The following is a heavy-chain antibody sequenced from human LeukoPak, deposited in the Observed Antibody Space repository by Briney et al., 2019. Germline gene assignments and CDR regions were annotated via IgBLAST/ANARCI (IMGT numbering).Heavy chain of an antibody. V-gene: IGHV3-21*01. Sequence: GGYLRLSCAASGFTFSSDSMNWVRQAPGKGLEWVSSISSSSSHIYYADLVKGRFTISRDNARNSLYLQMNSLRAEDTAVYYCTSNPPGIARDGAEYFQHWGQGTLVTVSS. CDR2: ISSSSSHI. D-gene: IGHD6-13*01. CDR3: TSNPPGIARDGAEYFQH. CDR1: GFTFSSDS. J-gene: IGHJ1*01.